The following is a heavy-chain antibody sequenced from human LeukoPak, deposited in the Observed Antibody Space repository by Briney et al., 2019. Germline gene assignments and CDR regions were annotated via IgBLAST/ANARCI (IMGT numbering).Heavy chain of an antibody. Sequence: GESLKISCKGSGYSFTTYWIAWVRQMPGEGLELMWIIYPGDSETRYSPSFQGQVTISVDKSITTAYLQWGSLKASDTAMYYCTRSPRDGYHDSFDIWGQGTMVTVFS. J-gene: IGHJ3*02. V-gene: IGHV5-51*01. CDR1: GYSFTTYW. CDR3: TRSPRDGYHDSFDI. D-gene: IGHD5-24*01. CDR2: IYPGDSET.